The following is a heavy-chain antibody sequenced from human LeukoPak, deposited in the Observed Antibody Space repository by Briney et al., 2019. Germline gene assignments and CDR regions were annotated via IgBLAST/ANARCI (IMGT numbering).Heavy chain of an antibody. D-gene: IGHD6-19*01. CDR1: GFTFSNYA. CDR3: AKVHSSGYYGWDAFDI. V-gene: IGHV3-23*01. Sequence: GGSLRLSCAASGFTFSNYAMNWVRQAPGKGLERVSGISASDGSTYYADSVKGRFTISRDNSKNTLYLQMNTLRAEDTAIYYCAKVHSSGYYGWDAFDIWGQGTMVTVSS. CDR2: ISASDGST. J-gene: IGHJ3*02.